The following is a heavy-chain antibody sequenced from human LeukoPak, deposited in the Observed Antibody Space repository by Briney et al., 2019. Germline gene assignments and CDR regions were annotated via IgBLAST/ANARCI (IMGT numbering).Heavy chain of an antibody. CDR3: AKDRVLRSGEYNFDYMDV. D-gene: IGHD3-3*01. CDR1: EFTFSNYG. J-gene: IGHJ6*03. CDR2: TWYDGTNK. V-gene: IGHV3-30*02. Sequence: PGGSLRVSCAASEFTFSNYGMHWVRQAPGKGLEWVASTWYDGTNKYYADSVKGRFTISRDNPKNTLYLQMNSLRAEDTAVYYCAKDRVLRSGEYNFDYMDVWGNGTTVTVSS.